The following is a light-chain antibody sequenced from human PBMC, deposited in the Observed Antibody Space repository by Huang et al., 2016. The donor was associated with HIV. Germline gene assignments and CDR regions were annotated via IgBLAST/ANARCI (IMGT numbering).Light chain of an antibody. J-gene: IGKJ5*01. Sequence: EIVLTQSPATLSLSPGERATLSCGASQSVSTYLAWYQQKPGQAPRLLIYDTSNRATGIPARFRGGGSGTDFTLTISSLEPEDFAVYYCQQRSNWPPTFGQGTRLEIK. CDR3: QQRSNWPPT. CDR1: QSVSTY. CDR2: DTS. V-gene: IGKV3-11*01.